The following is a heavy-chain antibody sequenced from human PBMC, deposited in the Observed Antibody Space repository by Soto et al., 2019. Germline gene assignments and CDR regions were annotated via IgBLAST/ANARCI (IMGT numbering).Heavy chain of an antibody. CDR2: IYPGDSES. CDR3: ASLRPVYAGNGVYYYYGLDV. J-gene: IGHJ6*02. V-gene: IGHV5-51*01. CDR1: GYSFNTYW. Sequence: PGESLKISCMGSGYSFNTYWLGWVRQMPGKGLEWMGMIYPGDSESRYSPSFQGQVTFSADKSVSSAYLQWSSLKASDTAIYYCASLRPVYAGNGVYYYYGLDVWGQENTVTVSS. D-gene: IGHD6-13*01.